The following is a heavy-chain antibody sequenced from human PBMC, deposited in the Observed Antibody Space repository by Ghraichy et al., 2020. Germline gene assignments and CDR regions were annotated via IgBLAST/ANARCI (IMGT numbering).Heavy chain of an antibody. CDR2: ISHRGTT. V-gene: IGHV4-34*01. CDR3: ARATIRDALDV. J-gene: IGHJ6*02. D-gene: IGHD5-24*01. CDR1: GGSFTPYY. Sequence: SHTLSLTCGVYGGSFTPYYWTWIRQPPGEGLEWIGKISHRGTTNYNPSLKSRVTMLVDRSKSQFSLKLGSVTAADTAVYYCARATIRDALDVWGQGTTVTVSS.